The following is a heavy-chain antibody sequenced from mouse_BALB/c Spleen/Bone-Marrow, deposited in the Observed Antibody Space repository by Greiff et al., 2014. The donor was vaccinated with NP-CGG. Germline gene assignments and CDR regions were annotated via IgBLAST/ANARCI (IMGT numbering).Heavy chain of an antibody. CDR3: ASPYGNYDAMDY. Sequence: QVQLQQSGAELARPGASVKLSCKASGYTFTSYWMQWVKQRPGQGLEWIGAIYPGDGDTRYTQKFRGKATLTADKSSNKAYMQLSSLTSEDSAVYFCASPYGNYDAMDYWGQGTSVTVSS. CDR1: GYTFTSYW. D-gene: IGHD2-1*01. V-gene: IGHV1-87*01. J-gene: IGHJ4*01. CDR2: IYPGDGDT.